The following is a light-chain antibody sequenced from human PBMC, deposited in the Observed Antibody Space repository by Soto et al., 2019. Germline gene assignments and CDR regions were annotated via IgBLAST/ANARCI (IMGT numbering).Light chain of an antibody. V-gene: IGKV2-28*01. CDR3: VHGPQTPPYT. CDR2: LGS. J-gene: IGKJ2*01. Sequence: DIVLTQSPLSLPVTPGEPASISCWSSQSVLQSNGHNYLDWYLQKPGQSPQLLIYLGSYRATGVPDRFSGRGSGTDFTLRISRVEAEAVGVYYCVHGPQTPPYTFGQGTRLEIK. CDR1: QSVLQSNGHNY.